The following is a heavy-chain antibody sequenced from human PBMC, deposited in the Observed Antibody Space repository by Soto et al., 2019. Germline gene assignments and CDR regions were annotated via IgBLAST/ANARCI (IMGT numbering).Heavy chain of an antibody. Sequence: SLTGVSSGDSVSSSSGAWNCVRQSPSRGLEWLGRTYYRSRWYSDFAVSVRGRIVINADTSKNQFSLQLNSVTPEDTAVYFCARSEEDYDYYYYGLDVWGQGTTVTVSS. CDR1: GDSVSSSSGA. V-gene: IGHV6-1*01. CDR2: TYYRSRWYS. D-gene: IGHD3-16*01. CDR3: ARSEEDYDYYYYGLDV. J-gene: IGHJ6*02.